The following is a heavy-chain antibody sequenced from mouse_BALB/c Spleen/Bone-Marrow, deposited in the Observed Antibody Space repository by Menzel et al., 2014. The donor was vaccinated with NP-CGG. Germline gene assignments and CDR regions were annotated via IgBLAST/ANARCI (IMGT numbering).Heavy chain of an antibody. CDR3: ARGRAYYVNYGFAY. Sequence: SGPELVKPRASVKISCKASGYTFTDYNIHWVKQSHGKSLEWIGYIYPYNGGTAHNQKFKSKATLTVDNSSSTAYMELRSLTSEDSAVYYCARGRAYYVNYGFAYWGQGTLVTVSA. CDR1: GYTFTDYN. CDR2: IYPYNGGT. V-gene: IGHV1S29*02. D-gene: IGHD2-10*01. J-gene: IGHJ3*01.